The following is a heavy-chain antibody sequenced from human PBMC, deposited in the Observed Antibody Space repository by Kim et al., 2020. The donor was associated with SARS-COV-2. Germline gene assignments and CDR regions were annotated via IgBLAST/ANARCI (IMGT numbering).Heavy chain of an antibody. V-gene: IGHV1-2*02. CDR3: ARVNPSGGQWRLSLDY. J-gene: IGHJ4*02. D-gene: IGHD6-19*01. CDR2: INPNSGGT. Sequence: ASVKVSCKASGYTFTGYYMHWVRQAPGQGLEWMGWINPNSGGTNYAQKFQGRVTMTRDTSISTAYMELSRLRSDDTAVYYCARVNPSGGQWRLSLDYWGQGTLVTVSS. CDR1: GYTFTGYY.